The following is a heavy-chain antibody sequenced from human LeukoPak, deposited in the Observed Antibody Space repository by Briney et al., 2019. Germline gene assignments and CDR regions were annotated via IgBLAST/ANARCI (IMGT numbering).Heavy chain of an antibody. J-gene: IGHJ3*02. CDR3: ARGSPSLLVAFDI. CDR2: IIPIFGTA. D-gene: IGHD1-26*01. V-gene: IGHV1-69*05. Sequence: SVKVSCKASGGTFSSYAISWVRQAPGQGLEWMGGIIPIFGTANYAQKFQGRVTITTDESTSTAYMELSSLRSEDTAVYYCARGSPSLLVAFDIWGQGTMVTVSS. CDR1: GGTFSSYA.